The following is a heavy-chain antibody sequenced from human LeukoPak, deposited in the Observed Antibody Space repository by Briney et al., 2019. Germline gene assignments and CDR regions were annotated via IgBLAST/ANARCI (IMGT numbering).Heavy chain of an antibody. CDR2: INSDGSWT. CDR3: VSFYETY. D-gene: IGHD2/OR15-2a*01. J-gene: IGHJ4*02. V-gene: IGHV3-74*01. CDR1: GFTFSTYW. Sequence: GGSLRLSCSASGFTFSTYWMSWVRQAPGKGLVWVSHINSDGSWTSYADSVKGRFTISKDNAKNTVYLQMNSLRAEDTAVYYCVSFYETYWGRGTLVTVSS.